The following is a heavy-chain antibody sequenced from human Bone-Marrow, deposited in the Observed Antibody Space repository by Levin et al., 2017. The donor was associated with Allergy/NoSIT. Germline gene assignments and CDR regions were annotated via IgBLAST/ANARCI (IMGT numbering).Heavy chain of an antibody. CDR3: VRSQDWLVNLFDL. CDR1: GFIFRSYW. J-gene: IGHJ5*02. Sequence: GGSLRLSCAASGFIFRSYWMHWVRQLPGKGLVWVSRINSDGSSTTYADSVKGRFSISRDNAKNTLYLQMNSLRADDTAVYYCVRSQDWLVNLFDLWGQGTLVTVSS. V-gene: IGHV3-74*03. CDR2: INSDGSST. D-gene: IGHD6-19*01.